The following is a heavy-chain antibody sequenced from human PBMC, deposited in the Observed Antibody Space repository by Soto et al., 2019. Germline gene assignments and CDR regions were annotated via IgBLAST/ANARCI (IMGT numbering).Heavy chain of an antibody. Sequence: PSGTLSLTCAFYGGAFSGYYWSRIRPPPGKGLEWIGEINHSGSTNYNPSLKSRVTISVDTSKNQFSLKLSSVTAADTAVYYCARGYSSSWYYYYGMDVWGQGTTVTVSS. CDR1: GGAFSGYY. CDR3: ARGYSSSWYYYYGMDV. D-gene: IGHD6-13*01. J-gene: IGHJ6*02. V-gene: IGHV4-34*01. CDR2: INHSGST.